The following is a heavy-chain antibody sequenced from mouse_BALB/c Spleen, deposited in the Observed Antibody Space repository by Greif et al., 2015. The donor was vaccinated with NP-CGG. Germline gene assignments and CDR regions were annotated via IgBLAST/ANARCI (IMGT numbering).Heavy chain of an antibody. CDR2: ISSGGGST. CDR1: GFAFSSYD. V-gene: IGHV5-12-1*01. D-gene: IGHD2-3*01. CDR3: ARRNGYYVRFAY. Sequence: EVQVVESGGGLVKPGGSLKLSCAASGFAFSSYDMSWVRQTPEKRLEWVAYISSGGGSTYYPDTVKGRFTISRDNAKNTLYLQMSSLKSEDTAMYYCARRNGYYVRFAYWGQGTLVTVSA. J-gene: IGHJ3*01.